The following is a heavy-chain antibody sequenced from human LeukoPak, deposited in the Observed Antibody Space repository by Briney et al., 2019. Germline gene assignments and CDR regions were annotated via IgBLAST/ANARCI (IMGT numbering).Heavy chain of an antibody. V-gene: IGHV3-74*01. J-gene: IGHJ4*02. CDR3: ARDSLTMIVGRQKRGLDY. CDR1: GFTFDDYA. D-gene: IGHD3-22*01. Sequence: GRSLRLSCAASGFTFDDYAMHWVRQAPGKGLVWVSQIASDESSTNYADLVKGRFTISRDNARNSLYLEMNSLRAEDTAVYYCARDSLTMIVGRQKRGLDYWGQGTLVTVSS. CDR2: IASDESST.